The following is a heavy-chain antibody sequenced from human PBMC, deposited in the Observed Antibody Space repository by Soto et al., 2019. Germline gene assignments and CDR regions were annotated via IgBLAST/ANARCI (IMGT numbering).Heavy chain of an antibody. J-gene: IGHJ4*02. CDR2: ISYDGSNK. D-gene: IGHD4-17*01. Sequence: QVQLVESGGGVVQPGRSLRLSCAASGFTFSSYGMHWVRQAPGKGLEWVAVISYDGSNKYYADSVKGRFTISRDNSKNTLYLQMNSLRAEDTAVYYCANRGRTVEFDYWGQGTLVTVSS. V-gene: IGHV3-30*18. CDR3: ANRGRTVEFDY. CDR1: GFTFSSYG.